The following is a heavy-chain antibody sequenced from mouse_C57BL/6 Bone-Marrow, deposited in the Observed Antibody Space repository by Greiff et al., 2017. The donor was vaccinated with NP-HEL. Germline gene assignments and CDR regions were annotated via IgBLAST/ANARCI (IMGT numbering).Heavy chain of an antibody. CDR2: INYDGSST. Sequence: EVHLVESEGGLVQPGSSMKLSCTASGFTFSDYYMAWVRQVPEKGLEWVANINYDGSSTYYLDSLKSRFIISRDNAKHILYLQMSSLKSEDTATYYCARLPDAWYFDVWGTGTTVTVSS. J-gene: IGHJ1*03. V-gene: IGHV5-16*01. CDR3: ARLPDAWYFDV. CDR1: GFTFSDYY.